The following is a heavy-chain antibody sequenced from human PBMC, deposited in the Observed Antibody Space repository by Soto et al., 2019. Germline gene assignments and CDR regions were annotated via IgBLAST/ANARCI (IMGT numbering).Heavy chain of an antibody. J-gene: IGHJ4*02. V-gene: IGHV3-9*01. Sequence: GGSLRLSCAASGFTFDDYAMHWVRQAPGKGLEWVSYITWNSGYIGYADSVKGRLTISRDNANNSLYLQMNSLKPEGTAFYYCAKALYGSSSSPIDYWGQGTLVTVPQ. CDR3: AKALYGSSSSPIDY. CDR1: GFTFDDYA. CDR2: ITWNSGYI. D-gene: IGHD6-13*01.